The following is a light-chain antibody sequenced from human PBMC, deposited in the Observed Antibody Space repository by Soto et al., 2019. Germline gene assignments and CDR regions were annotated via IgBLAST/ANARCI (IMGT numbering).Light chain of an antibody. CDR1: QSVNAN. J-gene: IGKJ1*01. V-gene: IGKV3-15*01. Sequence: EVVMTQSPATLSVSPGERATLSCRASQSVNANLAWYQQKPGQAPRLLIHGASNRATGIPARFSGSGFGTELILPISGLQSEDFAVYYCQQYNTWLWTFGQGTKVEIK. CDR3: QQYNTWLWT. CDR2: GAS.